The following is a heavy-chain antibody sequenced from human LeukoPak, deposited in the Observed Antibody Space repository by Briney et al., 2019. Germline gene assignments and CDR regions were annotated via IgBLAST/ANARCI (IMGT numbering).Heavy chain of an antibody. D-gene: IGHD2-2*01. V-gene: IGHV1-18*01. Sequence: ASVKVSCKASGYTFTSYGISWVRQAPGQGLEWMGWISAYNGNTNYAQKFQGRVTITADESTSTAYMELSSLRSEDTAVYYCARSGSRYCSSTSCYDWIDPWGQGTLVTVSS. CDR1: GYTFTSYG. CDR3: ARSGSRYCSSTSCYDWIDP. J-gene: IGHJ5*02. CDR2: ISAYNGNT.